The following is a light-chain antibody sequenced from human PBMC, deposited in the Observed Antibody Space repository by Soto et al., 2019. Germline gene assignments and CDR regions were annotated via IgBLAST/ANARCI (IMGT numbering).Light chain of an antibody. V-gene: IGLV2-14*01. CDR1: SSDIGGYKH. J-gene: IGLJ3*02. Sequence: QSVLTQPASVSGSLGQSITISCTGTSSDIGGYKHVSWYQQHPGKAPKLIIFEVSNRPSGVSDRFSGSNSGNTASLTISGLQAEDEADYYCTSYSRYRVLVFGGGTKVTAL. CDR2: EVS. CDR3: TSYSRYRVLV.